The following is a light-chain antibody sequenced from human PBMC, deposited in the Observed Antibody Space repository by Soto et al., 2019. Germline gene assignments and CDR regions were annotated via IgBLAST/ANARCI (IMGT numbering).Light chain of an antibody. Sequence: DIPMTPSPSTLSASVGERFTNSFRASQSLSNWLAWYQLKPGKAPYLLIYDASSLETGVPSRFSGSGSGTEFTLTISSLQPDDFATYYCQQYNSYPLTFGGGTKVDNK. CDR3: QQYNSYPLT. V-gene: IGKV1-5*01. CDR2: DAS. CDR1: QSLSNW. J-gene: IGKJ4*01.